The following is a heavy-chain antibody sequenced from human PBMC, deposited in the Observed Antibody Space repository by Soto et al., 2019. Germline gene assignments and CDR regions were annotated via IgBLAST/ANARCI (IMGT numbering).Heavy chain of an antibody. CDR1: GYTFTSYG. J-gene: IGHJ6*02. D-gene: IGHD3-10*01. CDR2: ISAYNGNT. V-gene: IGHV1-18*04. Sequence: RASVKVSCKASGYTFTSYGISWVRQAPGQGLEWMGWISAYNGNTNYAQKLQGRVTMTTDTSTSTAYMELRSLRSEDTATFYCARATYTSGGSATFAMDVWVHGTTVTVSS. CDR3: ARATYTSGGSATFAMDV.